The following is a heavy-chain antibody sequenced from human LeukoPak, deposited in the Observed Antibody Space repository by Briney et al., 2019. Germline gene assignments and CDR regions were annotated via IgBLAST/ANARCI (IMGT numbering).Heavy chain of an antibody. CDR3: ATVGTLVLRYFDWSSPQEYFDY. D-gene: IGHD3-9*01. J-gene: IGHJ4*02. CDR1: GYTLTELS. Sequence: ASVKVPCKVSGYTLTELSMHWVRQAPGKGLEWMGGFDPEDGETIYAQKFQGRVTMTEDTSTDTAYMELSSLRSEDTAVYYCATVGTLVLRYFDWSSPQEYFDYWGQGTLVTVSS. V-gene: IGHV1-24*01. CDR2: FDPEDGET.